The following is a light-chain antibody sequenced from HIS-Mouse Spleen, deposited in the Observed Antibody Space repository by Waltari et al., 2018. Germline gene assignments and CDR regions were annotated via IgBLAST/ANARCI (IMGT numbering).Light chain of an antibody. Sequence: QSALTQPRSVSGSPGQSVTISCTGPSSDVGGHHFVSWYQQHPGKAPKLMIYDVSKRPSGVPDRFSGSKSGNTASLTISGLQAEDEADYYCCSYAGSYTYVFGTGTKVTVL. CDR1: SSDVGGHHF. J-gene: IGLJ1*01. CDR3: CSYAGSYTYV. V-gene: IGLV2-11*01. CDR2: DVS.